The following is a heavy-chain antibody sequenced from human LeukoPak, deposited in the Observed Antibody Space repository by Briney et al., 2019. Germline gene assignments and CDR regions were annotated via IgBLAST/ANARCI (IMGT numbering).Heavy chain of an antibody. CDR1: GFTFSSYA. Sequence: PGGSLRLSCAASGFTFSSYAMHWVRQAPGKGLEWVAVISYDGSNKYYADSVKGRFTISRDNSKNTLYLQMNSLRAEDTAVYYCAKGEQLAWVDYWGQGTLVTVSS. D-gene: IGHD6-6*01. CDR3: AKGEQLAWVDY. CDR2: ISYDGSNK. J-gene: IGHJ4*02. V-gene: IGHV3-30-3*01.